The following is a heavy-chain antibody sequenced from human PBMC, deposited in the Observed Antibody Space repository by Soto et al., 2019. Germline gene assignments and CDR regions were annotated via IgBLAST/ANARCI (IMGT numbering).Heavy chain of an antibody. CDR1: GFSFSIYA. Sequence: QVQLVESGAGVVQPGRSLRLSCAASGFSFSIYAMHWVRQAPGKGLEWVADISYHGSTEYYGDSVKGRFTISRDNSKKTVYLQIYSLRPEDTAIYYCARVYSYGPNSESQVLYIWGHVPMVTVSS. V-gene: IGHV3-30-3*01. CDR2: ISYHGSTE. J-gene: IGHJ3*02. D-gene: IGHD5-18*01. CDR3: ARVYSYGPNSESQVLYI.